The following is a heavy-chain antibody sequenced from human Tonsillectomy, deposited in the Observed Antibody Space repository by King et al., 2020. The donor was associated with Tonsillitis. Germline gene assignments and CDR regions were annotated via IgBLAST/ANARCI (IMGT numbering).Heavy chain of an antibody. D-gene: IGHD6-19*01. CDR3: ARDEEEYQAVGSAFDI. CDR1: GFTFSDYY. CDR2: ISSSGSKI. V-gene: IGHV3-11*01. J-gene: IGHJ3*02. Sequence: VQLVESGGGLVKPGGSLRLSCAASGFTFSDYYMSWIRQAPGKGLGWVSYISSSGSKIYYADSVKGRFTISRDNAKNSLYLQMNSLRAEDTAVYYCARDEEEYQAVGSAFDIWGQGTMVTVSS.